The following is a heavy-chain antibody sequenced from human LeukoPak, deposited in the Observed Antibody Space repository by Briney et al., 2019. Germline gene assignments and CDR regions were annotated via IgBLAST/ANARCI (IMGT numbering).Heavy chain of an antibody. CDR2: IYYSGST. V-gene: IGHV4-39*07. Sequence: PSETLSLTCTVSGGSISSSSYYWGWIRQPPGKGLEWIGSIYYSGSTYYNPSLKSRVTISVDTSKNQSSLKLSSVTAADTAVYYCARDRQGVWGQGTLVTVSS. CDR1: GGSISSSSYY. J-gene: IGHJ4*02. CDR3: ARDRQGV.